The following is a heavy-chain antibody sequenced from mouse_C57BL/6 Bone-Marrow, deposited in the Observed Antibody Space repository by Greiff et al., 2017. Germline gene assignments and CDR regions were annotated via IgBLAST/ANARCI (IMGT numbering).Heavy chain of an antibody. Sequence: QVQLKQSGPELVKPGASVQISCKASGYAFSSSWMNWVKQRPGKGLEWIGRIYPGDGDTNYNGKFKGKATLTADKSSSTAYMQLSSLTSEDSAVYFCARRAFPTVVARGYYYAMDYWGQGTSVTVSS. CDR2: IYPGDGDT. D-gene: IGHD1-1*01. J-gene: IGHJ4*01. CDR3: ARRAFPTVVARGYYYAMDY. V-gene: IGHV1-82*01. CDR1: GYAFSSSW.